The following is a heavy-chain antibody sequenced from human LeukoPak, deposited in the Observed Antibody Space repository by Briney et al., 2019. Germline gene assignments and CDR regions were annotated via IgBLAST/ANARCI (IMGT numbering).Heavy chain of an antibody. D-gene: IGHD1-26*01. Sequence: SETLSLTCTVSGGSISSYYWSWIRQPPGKGLEWIGYIYYSGSTNYNPSLKSRATISVDTSKNQFSLKLSSVTAADTAVYCCARSVGSERDFDYWGQGTLVTVSS. CDR3: ARSVGSERDFDY. CDR2: IYYSGST. V-gene: IGHV4-59*01. J-gene: IGHJ4*02. CDR1: GGSISSYY.